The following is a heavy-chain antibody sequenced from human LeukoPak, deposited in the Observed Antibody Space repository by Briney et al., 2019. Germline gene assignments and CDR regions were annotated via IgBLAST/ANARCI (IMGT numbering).Heavy chain of an antibody. CDR3: ARAPRNSSTMLDY. J-gene: IGHJ4*02. CDR1: GYTFTSYW. CDR2: INPDGGST. V-gene: IGHV1-46*01. D-gene: IGHD6-13*01. Sequence: ASVKVSCKASGYTFTSYWRQWVRQAPGQGLEWMGLINPDGGSTAYAHRFQGRVTMTRDTSTSTVYMDFSSLRSEDTALYYCARAPRNSSTMLDYWGQGTLVTVSS.